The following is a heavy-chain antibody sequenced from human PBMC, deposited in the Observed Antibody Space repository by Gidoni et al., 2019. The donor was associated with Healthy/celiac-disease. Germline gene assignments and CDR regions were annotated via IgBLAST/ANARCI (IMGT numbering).Heavy chain of an antibody. Sequence: QVQLVQSGAEVKKPGSSVQVSCKASGGTFSSYAISWVRQAPGQGLEWMGRIIPILGIANYAQKFQGRVTITADKSTSTAYMELSSLRSEDTAVYYCARGGGGYCSGGSCYGAFDIWGQGTMVTVSS. J-gene: IGHJ3*02. CDR3: ARGGGGYCSGGSCYGAFDI. D-gene: IGHD2-15*01. CDR1: GGTFSSYA. CDR2: IIPILGIA. V-gene: IGHV1-69*04.